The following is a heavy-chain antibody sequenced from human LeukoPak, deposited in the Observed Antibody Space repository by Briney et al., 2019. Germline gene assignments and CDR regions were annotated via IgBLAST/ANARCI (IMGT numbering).Heavy chain of an antibody. J-gene: IGHJ4*02. D-gene: IGHD5-12*01. CDR2: MNPNSGNT. V-gene: IGHV1-8*01. CDR3: ARVSLYSGYESDY. Sequence: ASVKVSCKASGYTFTNYDINWVRQATRQGLEWMGYMNPNSGNTGYAQRFQGRITMTRSTSISTAYMELSSLTSEDTAVYYCARVSLYSGYESDYWGQGTLVTVSS. CDR1: GYTFTNYD.